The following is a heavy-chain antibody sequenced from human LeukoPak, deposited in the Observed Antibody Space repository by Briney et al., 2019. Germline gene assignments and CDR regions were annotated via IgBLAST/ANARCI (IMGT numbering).Heavy chain of an antibody. CDR2: IWYDGSNK. V-gene: IGHV3-33*06. CDR1: GFTFSSYG. J-gene: IGHJ4*02. D-gene: IGHD5-18*01. Sequence: GGSLRLSCAASGFTFSSYGMHWVRQAPGKGLEWVAVIWYDGSNKYYADSVKGRFTISRDNSKNTLYLQMNSLRAEDTAVYYCAKVLRGYSYGQGPFDYWGQGTLVTVS. CDR3: AKVLRGYSYGQGPFDY.